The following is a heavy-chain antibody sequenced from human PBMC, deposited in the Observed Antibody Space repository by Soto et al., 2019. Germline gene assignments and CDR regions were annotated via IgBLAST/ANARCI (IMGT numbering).Heavy chain of an antibody. V-gene: IGHV4-39*01. CDR2: IYYSGST. J-gene: IGHJ6*02. Sequence: SETLSLTCTVSGGSISSSSYYWGWIRQPPGKGLEWIGSIYYSGSTCYNPSLKSRVTISVDTSKNQFSLKLSSVTAADTAVYYCARPRVDCSGGSCYSNYYYGMDVWGQGTTVT. D-gene: IGHD2-15*01. CDR1: GGSISSSSYY. CDR3: ARPRVDCSGGSCYSNYYYGMDV.